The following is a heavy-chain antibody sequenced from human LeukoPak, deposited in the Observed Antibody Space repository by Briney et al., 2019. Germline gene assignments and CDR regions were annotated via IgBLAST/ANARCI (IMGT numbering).Heavy chain of an antibody. J-gene: IGHJ5*02. CDR2: IYYSGST. CDR1: GGSISSGGYY. Sequence: PSQTLSRTCTVSGGSISSGGYYRSWIRQHPGKGLEWIGSIYYSGSTYYNPSLKSRVTISVDTSKNQFSLKLSSVTAADTAVYYCARCIAAAGRSWFDPWGQGTLVTVSS. D-gene: IGHD6-13*01. V-gene: IGHV4-39*01. CDR3: ARCIAAAGRSWFDP.